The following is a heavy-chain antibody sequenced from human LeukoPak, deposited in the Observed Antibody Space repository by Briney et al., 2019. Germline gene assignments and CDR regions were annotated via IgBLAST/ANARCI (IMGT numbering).Heavy chain of an antibody. V-gene: IGHV3-48*01. CDR1: GFTFSSYS. CDR2: ISDSSRKI. J-gene: IGHJ4*02. D-gene: IGHD4-17*01. Sequence: GGSLRLSCVASGFTFSSYSFNWVRQAPGKGLEWVSYISDSSRKIYYADSVKGRFTISRGNAKNSLYLQMNSLRAEDTAVYYCARGPYGDYIDAFDYWGQGTLVTVSS. CDR3: ARGPYGDYIDAFDY.